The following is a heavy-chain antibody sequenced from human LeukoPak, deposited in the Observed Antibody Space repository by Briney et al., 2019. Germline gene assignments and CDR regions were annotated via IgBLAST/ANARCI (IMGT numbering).Heavy chain of an antibody. CDR2: ISGSGGST. CDR1: GFTFSSYA. D-gene: IGHD6-13*01. CDR3: AKESGIISSSWSPIKSWRGFGYFDY. J-gene: IGHJ4*02. Sequence: GGSLRLSCAASGFTFSSYAVSWVRQAPGKGLEWVSAISGSGGSTYYADSVKGRFTISRDNSKNTLYLQMNSLRAEDTAVYYCAKESGIISSSWSPIKSWRGFGYFDYWGQGTLVTVSS. V-gene: IGHV3-23*01.